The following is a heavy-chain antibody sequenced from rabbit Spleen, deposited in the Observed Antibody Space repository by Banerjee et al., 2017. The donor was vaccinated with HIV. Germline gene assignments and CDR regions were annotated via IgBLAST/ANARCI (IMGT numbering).Heavy chain of an antibody. J-gene: IGHJ6*01. D-gene: IGHD8-1*01. Sequence: QEQLKESGGGLVQPGGSLKLSCKASGFDFNSYYMSWVRQAPGKGLEWIGYIDPLFGSAYYASWVNGRFSISKTSSTTVTLRVTSLTVADTATYFCARSRYVRSSIDTYGMDLWGPGTLVTVS. CDR2: IDPLFGSA. CDR3: ARSRYVRSSIDTYGMDL. V-gene: IGHV1S39*01. CDR1: GFDFNSYYM.